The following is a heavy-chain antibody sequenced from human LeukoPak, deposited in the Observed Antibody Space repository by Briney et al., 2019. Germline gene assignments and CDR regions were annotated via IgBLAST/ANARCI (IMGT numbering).Heavy chain of an antibody. CDR1: GFTFSSYG. D-gene: IGHD3-22*01. CDR3: AKPKAAYYYDSSGYYLDY. J-gene: IGHJ4*02. Sequence: GGSLRLSCAASGFTFSSYGMHWVRQAPGKGLEWVAVISYDGSNKYYADSVKGRFTISRDNSKNTPYLQMNSLRAEDTAVYYCAKPKAAYYYDSSGYYLDYWGQGTLVTVSS. CDR2: ISYDGSNK. V-gene: IGHV3-30*18.